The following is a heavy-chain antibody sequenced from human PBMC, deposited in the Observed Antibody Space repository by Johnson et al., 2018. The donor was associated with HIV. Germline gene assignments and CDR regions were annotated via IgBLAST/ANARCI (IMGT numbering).Heavy chain of an antibody. J-gene: IGHJ3*02. CDR3: ARIAVVVQHDAFDI. Sequence: VQLVESGGGVVQPGGSLRLSCAASGFTFSSYWMHWVRQAPGKGLVWISGVNGDGTYKTYADSVEGRFTISRDNAKNTLFLQMNSLRAEDTAVYYCARIAVVVQHDAFDIWGQGTMVTVSS. V-gene: IGHV3-74*02. CDR1: GFTFSSYW. CDR2: VNGDGTYK. D-gene: IGHD2-15*01.